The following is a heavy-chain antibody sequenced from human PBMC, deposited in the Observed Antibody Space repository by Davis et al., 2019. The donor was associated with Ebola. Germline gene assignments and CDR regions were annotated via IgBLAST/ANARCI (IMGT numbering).Heavy chain of an antibody. V-gene: IGHV4-59*01. CDR1: GGSIGNYY. D-gene: IGHD2-2*02. Sequence: MPSETLSLTCTVSGGSIGNYYWSWIRQPPGKGLEWIGYIYYSGSTKYNPSLKSRVMMSVDTSKNQFSLRLNSVTAADTAVYHCARVGRYTYNGMDVWGLGTTVTVSS. CDR3: ARVGRYTYNGMDV. J-gene: IGHJ6*02. CDR2: IYYSGST.